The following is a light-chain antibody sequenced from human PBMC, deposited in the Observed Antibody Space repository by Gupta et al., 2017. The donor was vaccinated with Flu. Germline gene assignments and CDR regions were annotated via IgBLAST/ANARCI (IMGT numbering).Light chain of an antibody. CDR3: QQYGSSPLFT. Sequence: PGERATLSCRASQSVSSSYLAWYQQKPGQAPRLLIYGASSRATGIPDRFSGSGSGTDFTLTISRLEPEDFAVYYCQQYGSSPLFTFGHGTKVDIK. V-gene: IGKV3-20*01. CDR1: QSVSSSY. CDR2: GAS. J-gene: IGKJ3*01.